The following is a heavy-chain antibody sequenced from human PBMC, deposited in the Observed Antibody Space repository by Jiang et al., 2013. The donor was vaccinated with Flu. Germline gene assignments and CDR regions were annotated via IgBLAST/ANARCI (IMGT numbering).Heavy chain of an antibody. CDR2: LWHDGSNK. D-gene: IGHD2-2*01. V-gene: IGHV3-30*02. J-gene: IGHJ4*02. CDR3: ATLRGSTYDTYLMDF. Sequence: VQLLESGGGVVQPGGSLRLSCAASGFSFSYYRMHWVRQPPGKGLEWVSSLWHDGSNKYYVDSVKGRFTVSRENSKNTVYLQMNSLRPEDTAVYYCATLRGSTYDTYLMDFWGQGTLVTVSP. CDR1: GFSFSYYR.